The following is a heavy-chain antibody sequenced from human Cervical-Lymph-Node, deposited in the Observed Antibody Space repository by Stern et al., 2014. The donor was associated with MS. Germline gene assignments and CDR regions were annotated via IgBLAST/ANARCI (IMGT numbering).Heavy chain of an antibody. CDR1: GYTFTSYY. J-gene: IGHJ4*02. V-gene: IGHV1-46*01. Sequence: VQLVQSGAEVKKPGASVKVSCKASGYTFTSYYMHWVRQAPGQGLEWMGIINPSGGSTSYAQKFEGIATLTRDTSTSTVYMELSSLRSEDTAVYYCGREDGGWSVVDYWGQGTLVTVSS. CDR2: INPSGGST. D-gene: IGHD6-19*01. CDR3: GREDGGWSVVDY.